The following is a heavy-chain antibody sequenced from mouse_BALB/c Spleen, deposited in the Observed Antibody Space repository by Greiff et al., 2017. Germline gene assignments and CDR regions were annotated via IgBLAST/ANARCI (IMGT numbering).Heavy chain of an antibody. CDR3: ARSHGSRSYWYFDV. CDR1: GFTFSSFG. Sequence: EVQGVESGGGLVQPGGSRKLSCAASGFTFSSFGMHWVRQAPEKGLEWVAYISSGSSTIYYADTVKGRFTISRDNPKNTLFLQMTSLRSEDTAMYYCARSHGSRSYWYFDVWGAGTTVTVSS. CDR2: ISSGSSTI. V-gene: IGHV5-17*02. J-gene: IGHJ1*01. D-gene: IGHD1-1*01.